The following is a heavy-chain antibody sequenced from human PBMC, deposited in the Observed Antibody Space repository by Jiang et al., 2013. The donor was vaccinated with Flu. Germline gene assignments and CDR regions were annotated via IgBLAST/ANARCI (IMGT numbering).Heavy chain of an antibody. Sequence: VQLLESGGGVVQPGRSLRLSCAASGFTFSSYAMHWVRQAPGKGLEWVAVISYDGSNKYYADSVKGRFTISRDNSKNTLYLQMNSLRAEDTAVYYCAREVFGYCSGGSCYGMDVWGQGT. D-gene: IGHD2-15*01. CDR1: GFTFSSYA. CDR3: AREVFGYCSGGSCYGMDV. J-gene: IGHJ6*02. V-gene: IGHV3-30*04. CDR2: ISYDGSNK.